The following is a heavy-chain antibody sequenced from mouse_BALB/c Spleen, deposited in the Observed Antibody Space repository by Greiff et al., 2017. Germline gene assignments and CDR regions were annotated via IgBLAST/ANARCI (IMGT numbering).Heavy chain of an antibody. V-gene: IGHV5-17*02. CDR1: GFTFSSFG. Sequence: EVLVVESGGGLVQPGGSRKLSCAASGFTFSSFGMHWVRQAPEKGLEWVAYISSGSSTIYYADTVKGRFTIARDNPKNTLFLQMTSLRSEDTAMYYCARYYSAYYAMDYWGQGTSVTVSS. CDR2: ISSGSSTI. CDR3: ARYYSAYYAMDY. D-gene: IGHD1-1*01. J-gene: IGHJ4*01.